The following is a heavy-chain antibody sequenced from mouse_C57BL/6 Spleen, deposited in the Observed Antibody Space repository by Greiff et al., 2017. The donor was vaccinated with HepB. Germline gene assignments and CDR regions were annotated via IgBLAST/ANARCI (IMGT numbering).Heavy chain of an antibody. CDR1: GYTFTDYE. J-gene: IGHJ4*01. V-gene: IGHV1-15*01. CDR2: IDPETGGT. D-gene: IGHD1-1*01. Sequence: QVQLQQSGAELVRPGASVTLSCKASGYTFTDYEMHWVKQTPVHGLEWIGAIDPETGGTAYNQKFKGKAILTADKSSSTAYMELRSLTSEDSAVYYCTRGGDYGCSYDAMDYWGQGTSVTVSS. CDR3: TRGGDYGCSYDAMDY.